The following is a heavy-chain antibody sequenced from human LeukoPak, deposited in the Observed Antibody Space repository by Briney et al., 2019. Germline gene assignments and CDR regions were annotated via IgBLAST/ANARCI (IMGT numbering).Heavy chain of an antibody. J-gene: IGHJ4*02. CDR2: IWHDGSNK. CDR3: ATYSGASSVDY. V-gene: IGHV3-33*01. Sequence: GGSLRLSCAASGFTFSNYGVHWVRQAPGKGLEWVAVIWHDGSNKYYADSVKGRFTISRDNSKNTLYLQMNSLRAEDTAVYYCATYSGASSVDYWGQGTLVTVSS. D-gene: IGHD1-26*01. CDR1: GFTFSNYG.